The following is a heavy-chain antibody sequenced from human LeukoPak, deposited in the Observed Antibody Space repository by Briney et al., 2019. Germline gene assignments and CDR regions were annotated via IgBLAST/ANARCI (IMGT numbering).Heavy chain of an antibody. V-gene: IGHV1-69*06. CDR2: IIPIFGTA. J-gene: IGHJ4*02. CDR3: ARDLQSTRFDY. Sequence: GASVKVSCKASGGTFSSYAISWVRQAPGQGLEWMGGIIPIFGTANYAQKFQGRVTITADKSTSTAYMELSSLRSEDTAVYYCARDLQSTRFDYWGQGTLVTVSS. D-gene: IGHD2-15*01. CDR1: GGTFSSYA.